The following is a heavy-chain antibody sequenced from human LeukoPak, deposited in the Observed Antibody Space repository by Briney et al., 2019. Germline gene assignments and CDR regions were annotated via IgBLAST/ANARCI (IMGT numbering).Heavy chain of an antibody. CDR3: AKDRYDYPGGETDY. Sequence: GGSLRLSCAASGFTFTSYSMNWVRQAPGKGLEWVSAISGSGGSTYYADSVKGRFTISRDNSKNTLYLQMNSLRAEDTAVYYCAKDRYDYPGGETDYWGQGTLVTVSS. J-gene: IGHJ4*02. CDR2: ISGSGGST. D-gene: IGHD3-22*01. V-gene: IGHV3-23*01. CDR1: GFTFTSYS.